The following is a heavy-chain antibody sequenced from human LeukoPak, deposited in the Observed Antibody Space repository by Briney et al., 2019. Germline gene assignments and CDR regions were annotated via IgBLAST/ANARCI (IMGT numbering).Heavy chain of an antibody. J-gene: IGHJ4*02. CDR2: IKQDGSEK. V-gene: IGHV3-7*03. CDR1: GFTFSSHW. D-gene: IGHD3-10*01. Sequence: GRSLRPSCAPSGFTFSSHWMSCVRQAPGKWLGWVAKIKQDGSEKSYVDSVKGRSTISRDNAKKPLYLKMNSLRAEDTVVYYCARENLGSGTYYFDHCGQGTLVTVSS. CDR3: ARENLGSGTYYFDH.